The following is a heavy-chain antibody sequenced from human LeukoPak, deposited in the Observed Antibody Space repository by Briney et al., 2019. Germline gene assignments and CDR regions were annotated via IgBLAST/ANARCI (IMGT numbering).Heavy chain of an antibody. D-gene: IGHD3-22*01. CDR3: ARVMRYYYDSSGPDAFDI. V-gene: IGHV3-30-3*01. J-gene: IGHJ3*02. CDR1: GFTFSSYA. Sequence: GRSLRLSCAASGFTFSSYAMHWVRQAPGKGLEWVAVISYDGSNKYYADSVKGRLTISRDNSKNTLYLQMNSLRAEDTAVYYCARVMRYYYDSSGPDAFDIWGQGTMVTVSS. CDR2: ISYDGSNK.